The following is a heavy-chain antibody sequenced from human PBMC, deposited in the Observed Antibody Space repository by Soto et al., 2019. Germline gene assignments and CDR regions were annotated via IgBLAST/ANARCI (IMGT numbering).Heavy chain of an antibody. CDR3: AHSRSIALFDY. J-gene: IGHJ4*02. CDR1: GFSLSTSGVG. Sequence: QITLKESGPPLVKPTQTLTLTCTFSGFSLSTSGVGVGWIRQPPGKALEWLALIYWDDDKSYSPSLKSRLTITKDTSKNLVVLTMTNMDPVDTATYYCAHSRSIALFDYWGQGTLVTVSS. V-gene: IGHV2-5*02. D-gene: IGHD3-10*01. CDR2: IYWDDDK.